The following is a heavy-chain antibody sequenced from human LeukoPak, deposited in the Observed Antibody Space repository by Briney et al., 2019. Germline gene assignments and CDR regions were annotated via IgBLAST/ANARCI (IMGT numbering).Heavy chain of an antibody. J-gene: IGHJ4*02. Sequence: ASVKVSCKASGYTFTSYYMHWVRQAPGQGLEWMGIINPSGGSTSYAQKFQGRVTMTRDTSMSTVYMELSSLRSEDTAVYYCARPNHCSSTSCYAFPLGYWGQGTLVTVSS. V-gene: IGHV1-46*01. CDR3: ARPNHCSSTSCYAFPLGY. CDR1: GYTFTSYY. D-gene: IGHD2-2*01. CDR2: INPSGGST.